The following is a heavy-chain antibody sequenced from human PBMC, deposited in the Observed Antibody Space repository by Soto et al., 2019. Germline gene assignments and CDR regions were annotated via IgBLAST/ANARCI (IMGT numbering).Heavy chain of an antibody. Sequence: EVQLVESGGGLVQPGGSLRLSCAASGFTFSSYSMNWVRQAPGKGLEWVSYISSSSSTIYYADSVKGRFTISRDNAKNSLYLQMISLRAEDKAVYYCARGSASGAYSHAFDIWGQGTMVTVSS. CDR2: ISSSSSTI. D-gene: IGHD6-13*01. J-gene: IGHJ3*02. CDR3: ARGSASGAYSHAFDI. V-gene: IGHV3-48*01. CDR1: GFTFSSYS.